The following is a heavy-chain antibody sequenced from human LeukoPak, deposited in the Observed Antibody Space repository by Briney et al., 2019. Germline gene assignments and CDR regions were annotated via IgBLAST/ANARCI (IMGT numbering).Heavy chain of an antibody. CDR2: IAADGKDK. J-gene: IGHJ4*02. Sequence: GRSLRLSCAASGFTLSSYAMHWVRQAPGKGLEWVAVIAADGKDKHHADFVRGRFTISRDNSKNTLYLQMNSLRTEDTAVYYCARDRGRIAVYYFDYWGQGTLVTVSS. CDR3: ARDRGRIAVYYFDY. CDR1: GFTLSSYA. D-gene: IGHD6-19*01. V-gene: IGHV3-30*04.